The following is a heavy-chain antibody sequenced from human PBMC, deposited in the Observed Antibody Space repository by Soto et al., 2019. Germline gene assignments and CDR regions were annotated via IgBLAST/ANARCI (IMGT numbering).Heavy chain of an antibody. CDR1: GGTFSSHA. J-gene: IGHJ4*02. CDR3: AIGDRSSWIGNH. Sequence: QVHLVQSGAEVTKAGSSVKVSCKASGGTFSSHAFSWVRQAPGQGLEWVGGIIPIFETANYAQEFQGRVTISADESTITVILELNNLRSYDTAIYFCAIGDRSSWIGNHWGPGTQVTVS. CDR2: IIPIFETA. V-gene: IGHV1-69*01. D-gene: IGHD6-6*01.